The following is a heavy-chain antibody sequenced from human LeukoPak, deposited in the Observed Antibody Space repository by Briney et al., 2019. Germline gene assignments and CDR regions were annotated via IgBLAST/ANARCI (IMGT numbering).Heavy chain of an antibody. CDR1: GGTFSSYA. Sequence: ASVKVSCKASGGTFSSYAISWVRQAPGQGLEWMGGIIPIFGRANYAQKFQGRVTMTRNTSISTAYMELSSLRSEDTAVYYCARDRPGRYCSTISCYSASPFDPWGQGTLVTVSS. CDR2: IIPIFGRA. D-gene: IGHD2-2*02. CDR3: ARDRPGRYCSTISCYSASPFDP. J-gene: IGHJ5*02. V-gene: IGHV1-69*05.